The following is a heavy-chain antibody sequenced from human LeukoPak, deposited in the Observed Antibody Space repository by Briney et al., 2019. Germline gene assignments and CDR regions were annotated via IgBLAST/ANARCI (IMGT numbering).Heavy chain of an antibody. D-gene: IGHD4-17*01. CDR2: ISSSGSTI. Sequence: QAGGSLRLSCAASGFTFSSYGMSWVRQAPGKGLEWVSYISSSGSTIYYADSVKGRFTISRDNAKNSLYLQMNSLRAEDTAVYYCARGHYGDYVRWFDPWGQGTLVTVSS. CDR1: GFTFSSYG. J-gene: IGHJ5*02. V-gene: IGHV3-48*04. CDR3: ARGHYGDYVRWFDP.